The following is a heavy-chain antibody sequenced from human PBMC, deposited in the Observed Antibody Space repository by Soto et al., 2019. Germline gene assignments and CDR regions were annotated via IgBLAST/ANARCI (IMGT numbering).Heavy chain of an antibody. CDR2: MNPNSGNT. J-gene: IGHJ4*02. Sequence: GASVKVSCKASGYTFTSYDINWVRQATGQGLEWMGWMNPNSGNTGYAQKFQGRVTMTRNTSISTAYMELSSLRSEDTAVFYCAILVVPAATPSAFDYWGQGTLVTVSS. CDR3: AILVVPAATPSAFDY. CDR1: GYTFTSYD. D-gene: IGHD2-2*01. V-gene: IGHV1-8*01.